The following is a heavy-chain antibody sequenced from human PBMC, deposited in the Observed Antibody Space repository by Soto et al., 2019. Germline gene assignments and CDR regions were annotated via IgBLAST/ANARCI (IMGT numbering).Heavy chain of an antibody. CDR3: ARRAYGGNEFDY. CDR2: INPSGGST. CDR1: GYTFTSYY. J-gene: IGHJ4*02. V-gene: IGHV1-46*01. D-gene: IGHD4-17*01. Sequence: ASGKVSCKASGYTFTSYYMHWVRQAPGQRLEWMGIINPSGGSTSYAQKFQGRVTMTRDTSTSTVYMELSSLRSEDTAVYYCARRAYGGNEFDYWGQGTLVTVSS.